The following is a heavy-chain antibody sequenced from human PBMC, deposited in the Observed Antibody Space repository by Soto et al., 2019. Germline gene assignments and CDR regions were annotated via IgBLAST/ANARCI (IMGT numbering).Heavy chain of an antibody. D-gene: IGHD6-19*01. Sequence: SETLSLTCTVSGGSISSYYWSWIRQPPGKGLEWIGYIYYSGSTNYNPSLKSRVTISVDTSKNQFSLRLSSVTAADTAVYYCARRIKRWLRSDAFDIWGQGTMVTVSS. J-gene: IGHJ3*02. CDR1: GGSISSYY. CDR3: ARRIKRWLRSDAFDI. V-gene: IGHV4-59*01. CDR2: IYYSGST.